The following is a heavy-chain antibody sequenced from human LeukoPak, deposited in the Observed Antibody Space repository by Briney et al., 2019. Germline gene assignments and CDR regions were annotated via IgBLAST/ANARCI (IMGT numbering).Heavy chain of an antibody. V-gene: IGHV4-34*01. CDR2: INHSGST. Sequence: SETLSLTCAVYGGSFSGYYWSWIRQPPGKGLEWIGEINHSGSTNYNPSLKSRVTISVDTSKNQLSLKLSSVTAADTAVYYCASEYSSGRRFDYWGQGTLVTVSS. CDR3: ASEYSSGRRFDY. CDR1: GGSFSGYY. D-gene: IGHD6-19*01. J-gene: IGHJ4*02.